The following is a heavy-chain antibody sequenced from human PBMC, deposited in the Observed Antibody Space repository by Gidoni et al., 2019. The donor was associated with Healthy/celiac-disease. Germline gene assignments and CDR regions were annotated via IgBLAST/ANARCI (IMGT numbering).Heavy chain of an antibody. CDR1: GFTFSSYE. Sequence: EVQLVESGGGLVQPGGSLRLSCAASGFTFSSYEMNWVRQAPGKGLEWVSYISSSGSTIYYADSVKGRFTISRDNAKNSLYLQMNSLRAEDTAVYYCARDGSTPSGYYYYGMDVWGQGTTVTVSS. CDR3: ARDGSTPSGYYYYGMDV. D-gene: IGHD6-13*01. J-gene: IGHJ6*02. V-gene: IGHV3-48*03. CDR2: ISSSGSTI.